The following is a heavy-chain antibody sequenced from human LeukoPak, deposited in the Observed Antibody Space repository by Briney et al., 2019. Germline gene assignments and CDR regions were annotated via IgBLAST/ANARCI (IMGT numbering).Heavy chain of an antibody. CDR2: SHPRSGET. CDR3: ARDGEYGTGSYYRGCFDY. Sequence: ASVKVSCKASGGTFSSYAISWVRQARGQGLEWMGWSHPRSGETNYAQKFQGRVTMTRDTSISTAYMDLSSLGSDDTAVYYCARDGEYGTGSYYRGCFDYWGQGILVTVSS. J-gene: IGHJ4*02. CDR1: GGTFSSYA. D-gene: IGHD3-10*01. V-gene: IGHV1-2*02.